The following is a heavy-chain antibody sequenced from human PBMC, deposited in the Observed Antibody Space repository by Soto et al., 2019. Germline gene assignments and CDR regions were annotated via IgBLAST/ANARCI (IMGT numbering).Heavy chain of an antibody. CDR3: AKDSTSYNGVYDPFDI. CDR1: GFIFSNYA. D-gene: IGHD1-1*01. Sequence: EVQLLESGGGLVQPGGSLRLSCEASGFIFSNYAMSWVRQGPGKGLEWGSVIGGEAVSTNCADFVKGRCTVSRDNSKNTVYLQLDSLRDDDTAVYYCAKDSTSYNGVYDPFDIWGQGTMVTVSS. J-gene: IGHJ3*02. CDR2: IGGEAVST. V-gene: IGHV3-23*01.